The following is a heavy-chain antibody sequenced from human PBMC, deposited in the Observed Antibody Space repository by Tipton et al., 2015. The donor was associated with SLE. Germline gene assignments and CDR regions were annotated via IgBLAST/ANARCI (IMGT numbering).Heavy chain of an antibody. CDR1: GGSISSISYY. CDR3: TSHDY. V-gene: IGHV4-61*05. J-gene: IGHJ4*02. CDR2: IYYSGST. Sequence: TLSLTCTVSGGSISSISYYWSWIRQPPGKGLEWIGYIYYSGSTNYNPSLKSRVTISVDKSKNQFSLKLSSVTAADTAVYYCTSHDYWGQGTLVTVSS.